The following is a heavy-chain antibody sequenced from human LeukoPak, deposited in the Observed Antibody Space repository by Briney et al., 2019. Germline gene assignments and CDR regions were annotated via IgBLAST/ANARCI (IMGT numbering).Heavy chain of an antibody. J-gene: IGHJ6*02. CDR2: IYYSGST. CDR1: GGSISSGGYY. CDR3: AREVTTVTYYGMDV. D-gene: IGHD4-17*01. Sequence: SQTLSLTCTVSGGSISSGGYYWSWIRQHPGKGLEWIGYIYYSGSTYYNPSLKSRVTISVDTSKNRFSLKLSSVTAADTAVYYCAREVTTVTYYGMDVWGQGTTVTVSS. V-gene: IGHV4-31*03.